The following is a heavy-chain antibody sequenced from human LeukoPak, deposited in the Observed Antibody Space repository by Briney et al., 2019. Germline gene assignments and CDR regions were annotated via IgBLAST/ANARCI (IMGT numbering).Heavy chain of an antibody. CDR2: IYSGGST. D-gene: IGHD6-19*01. V-gene: IGHV3-53*01. J-gene: IGHJ2*01. CDR3: ARDRVAVAGIYWHFDL. CDR1: GFTVSSNY. Sequence: GGSLRLSCAASGFTVSSNYMSWVRQAPGKGLEWVSVIYSGGSTYYADSVKGRFTISRDNSKNTLYLQMNSLRAEDTAVYYCARDRVAVAGIYWHFDLWGRGTLVTVSS.